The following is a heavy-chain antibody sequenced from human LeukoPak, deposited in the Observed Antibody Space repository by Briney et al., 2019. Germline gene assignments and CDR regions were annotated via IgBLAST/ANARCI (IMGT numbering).Heavy chain of an antibody. CDR1: GFTFSSYE. V-gene: IGHV3-48*03. CDR2: ISSSGSTI. CDR3: ARLCRYSDDYYYYGMDV. D-gene: IGHD2-15*01. J-gene: IGHJ6*04. Sequence: PGGSLRLSCAASGFTFSSYEMNWVRQAPGKGLEWVSYISSSGSTIYYADSVKGRFTISRDNAKNSLYLQMNSLRAEDTAVYYCARLCRYSDDYYYYGMDVWGKGTTVTVSS.